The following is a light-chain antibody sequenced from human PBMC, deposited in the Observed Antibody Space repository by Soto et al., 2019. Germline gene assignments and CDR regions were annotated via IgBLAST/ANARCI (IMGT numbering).Light chain of an antibody. CDR3: CSYAGSFVV. V-gene: IGLV2-11*01. CDR2: DVT. Sequence: QSALTQPRSVSGSPGQSVTISCTGTSSDVGGYNYVSWYQHYPGKAPKLMIYDVTKRPSGVPERFSGSKSGNTASLTISGLQTEDESDYYCCSYAGSFVVFGGGTKLTVL. J-gene: IGLJ2*01. CDR1: SSDVGGYNY.